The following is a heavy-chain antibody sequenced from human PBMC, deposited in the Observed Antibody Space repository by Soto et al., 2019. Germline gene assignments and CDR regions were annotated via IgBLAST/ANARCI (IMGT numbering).Heavy chain of an antibody. J-gene: IGHJ6*02. D-gene: IGHD2-2*01. CDR2: IYSGGST. Sequence: EVQLVESGGGLVQPGGSLRLSCAASGFTVSSNYMSWVRQAPGKGLEWVSVIYSGGSTYYADSVKGRFTISRDNSKNTRYLQMNSLRAEDTAVYYCARVPAAVLMDGWGQGTTVPVSS. CDR3: ARVPAAVLMDG. V-gene: IGHV3-66*01. CDR1: GFTVSSNY.